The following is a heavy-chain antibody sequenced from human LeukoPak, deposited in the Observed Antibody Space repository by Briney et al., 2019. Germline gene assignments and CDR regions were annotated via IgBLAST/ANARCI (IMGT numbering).Heavy chain of an antibody. J-gene: IGHJ4*02. CDR1: GFTFSSYA. CDR3: AKDQGYSYGYYY. CDR2: ISGSGGST. V-gene: IGHV3-23*01. D-gene: IGHD5-18*01. Sequence: PGGSLRLSCAASGFTFSSYAMSWVRQAPGKGLEWVSAISGSGGSTYYADSEKGRFTISRDNSKNTLYLQMNSLRAEDTAVYYCAKDQGYSYGYYYWGQGTLVTVSS.